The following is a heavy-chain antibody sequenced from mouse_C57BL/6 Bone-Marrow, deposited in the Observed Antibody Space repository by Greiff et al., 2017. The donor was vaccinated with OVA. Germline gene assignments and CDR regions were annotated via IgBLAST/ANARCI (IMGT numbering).Heavy chain of an antibody. CDR2: ILPGSGST. J-gene: IGHJ4*01. V-gene: IGHV1-9*01. CDR3: AFYYGSSLAMDY. Sequence: VQLQQSGAELMKPGASVKLSCKATGYTFTGYWIEWVKQRPGHGLEWIGEILPGSGSTNYNEKFKGKATLTADKSSSTAYMELRSLTSEDSAVYFCAFYYGSSLAMDYWGQGTSVTVSS. D-gene: IGHD1-1*01. CDR1: GYTFTGYW.